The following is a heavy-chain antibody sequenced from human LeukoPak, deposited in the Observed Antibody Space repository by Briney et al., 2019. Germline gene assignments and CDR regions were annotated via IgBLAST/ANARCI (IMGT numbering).Heavy chain of an antibody. D-gene: IGHD3-10*01. CDR1: GGSISSGDYY. Sequence: PSQTLSLTCTVSGGSISSGDYYWIWIRQTPGKGLESIGNLYYSGSTYYNPSLKSRVTISVDTSENQFSLKLTSVTAADTAVYYCARDRTPGIIDYWGQGTLVTVSS. J-gene: IGHJ4*02. CDR3: ARDRTPGIIDY. V-gene: IGHV4-30-4*01. CDR2: LYYSGST.